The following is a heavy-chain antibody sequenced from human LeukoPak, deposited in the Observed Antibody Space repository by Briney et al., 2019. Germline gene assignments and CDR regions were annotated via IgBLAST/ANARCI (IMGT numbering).Heavy chain of an antibody. V-gene: IGHV3-48*03. CDR3: ARDPYSGNYGNYYYYYMDV. J-gene: IGHJ6*03. CDR1: GFTFSSYE. CDR2: ISSSGSTI. Sequence: GGSLRLSCAASGFTFSSYEMNWVRQAPGKGLEWVSYISSSGSTIYYADSVKGRFTISRGNAKNSLFLQMNNLSPDDTAVYFCARDPYSGNYGNYYYYYMDVWGKGTTVTISS. D-gene: IGHD1-26*01.